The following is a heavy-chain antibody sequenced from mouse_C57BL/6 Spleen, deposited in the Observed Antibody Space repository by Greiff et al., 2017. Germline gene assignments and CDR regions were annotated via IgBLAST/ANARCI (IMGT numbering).Heavy chain of an antibody. D-gene: IGHD2-14*01. V-gene: IGHV1-9*01. J-gene: IGHJ3*01. CDR1: GYTFTGYW. CDR3: ARRRGTHGGFAY. Sequence: QVQLQQSGAELMKPGASVKLSCKATGYTFTGYWIEWVKQRPGHGLEWIGEILPGSGSTNYNEKFKGKATFTADTSSNTAYMQLSSLTTEDSAIYYCARRRGTHGGFAYWGQGTLVTVSA. CDR2: ILPGSGST.